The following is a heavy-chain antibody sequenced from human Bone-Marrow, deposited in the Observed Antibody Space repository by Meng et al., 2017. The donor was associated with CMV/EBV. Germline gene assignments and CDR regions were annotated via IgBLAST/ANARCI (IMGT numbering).Heavy chain of an antibody. J-gene: IGHJ6*02. D-gene: IGHD3-9*01. CDR3: ARFPLSFDRLATHYYGMDV. CDR2: IIPILGIA. CDR1: GYTFTSYG. V-gene: IGHV1-69*10. Sequence: SVKVSCKASGYTFTSYGISWVRQAPGQGLEWMGGIIPILGIANYAQKFQGRVTITADKSTSTAYMELSSLRSEDTAVYYCARFPLSFDRLATHYYGMDVWGQGTTVTVSS.